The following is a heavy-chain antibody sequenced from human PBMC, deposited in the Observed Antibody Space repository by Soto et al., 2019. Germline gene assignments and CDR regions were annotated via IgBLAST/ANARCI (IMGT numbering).Heavy chain of an antibody. V-gene: IGHV4-61*01. Sequence: PSETLSLTCTVSGDSLSSGSYYWTWIRQPPGKGLEWIGYIYYSGSTNYNPSLMSRVTISIYTSKNQFSLNLSSVTAADTAVYFCARVGISGSGSYYFDRSNCYYYVDVWGQGTPVTVSS. D-gene: IGHD3-10*01. J-gene: IGHJ6*02. CDR2: IYYSGST. CDR1: GDSLSSGSYY. CDR3: ARVGISGSGSYYFDRSNCYYYVDV.